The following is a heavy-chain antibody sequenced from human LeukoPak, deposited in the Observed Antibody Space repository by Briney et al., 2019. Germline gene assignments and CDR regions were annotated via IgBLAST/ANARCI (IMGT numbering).Heavy chain of an antibody. V-gene: IGHV3-74*03. Sequence: GGSLRLSCAASGFIFSDYEMYWVRQAPGKGLVWVSRILADGTTTMYADSVKGRFTISRDNAKNSLYLQMNSLRAEDTALYYCAKDRTTVTTSDFDYWGQGTLVTVSS. CDR3: AKDRTTVTTSDFDY. D-gene: IGHD4-17*01. CDR2: ILADGTTT. CDR1: GFIFSDYE. J-gene: IGHJ4*02.